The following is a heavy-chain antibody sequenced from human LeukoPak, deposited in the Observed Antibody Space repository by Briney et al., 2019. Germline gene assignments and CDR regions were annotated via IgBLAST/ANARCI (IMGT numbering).Heavy chain of an antibody. V-gene: IGHV3-23*01. J-gene: IGHJ4*02. Sequence: SGGSLRLSCAASGFTFSSYAMSWVRQAPGKGLEWVSAISGSGGSTYYADSVKGRFTISRDNSKNTLYLQMNSLRAEDTAVYYCAKEGSAMVRGVISSYLDYWGQGTLVTVSS. CDR1: GFTFSSYA. D-gene: IGHD3-10*01. CDR2: ISGSGGST. CDR3: AKEGSAMVRGVISSYLDY.